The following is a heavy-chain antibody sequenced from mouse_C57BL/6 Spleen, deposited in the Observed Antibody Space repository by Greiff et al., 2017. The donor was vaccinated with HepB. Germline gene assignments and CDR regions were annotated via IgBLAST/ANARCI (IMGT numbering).Heavy chain of an antibody. CDR1: GYTFTSYT. D-gene: IGHD1-1*01. Sequence: QVHVKQSGAELARPGASVKMSCKASGYTFTSYTMHWVKQRPGQGLEWIGYINPSSGYTKYNQKFKDKATLTADKSSSTAYMQLSSLTSEDSAVYYCARPFYYYGSEGNYFDYWGQGTTLTVSS. CDR3: ARPFYYYGSEGNYFDY. V-gene: IGHV1-4*01. J-gene: IGHJ2*01. CDR2: INPSSGYT.